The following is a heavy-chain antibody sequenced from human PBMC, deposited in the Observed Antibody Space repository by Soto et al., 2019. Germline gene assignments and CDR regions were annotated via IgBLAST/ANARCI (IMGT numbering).Heavy chain of an antibody. V-gene: IGHV4-59*08. CDR1: GDSVSSGY. CDR3: ARAELWLEY. Sequence: SETLSLTCTVSGDSVSSGYWSWIRQPPGKGLEWIGFMYFGGSFNYNPSLASRVTISVDTSKNQFSLKLSSVTAADTAVYYCARAELWLEYWGQGTLVTVSS. J-gene: IGHJ4*02. D-gene: IGHD5-18*01. CDR2: MYFGGSF.